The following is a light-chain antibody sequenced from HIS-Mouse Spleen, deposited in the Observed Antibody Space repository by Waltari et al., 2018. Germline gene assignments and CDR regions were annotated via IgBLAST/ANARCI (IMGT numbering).Light chain of an antibody. V-gene: IGLV2-11*01. CDR1: SSDVGGFNY. Sequence: QSPLTQPRSVSGSPGQSGTIPCTGTSSDVGGFNYVSWYPQHPGNAPKLMIYDVSKRPSGVPDRFSGSKSGNTASLTISGLQADDEADYYCCSYAGSYTGVFGTGTKVTVL. CDR3: CSYAGSYTGV. CDR2: DVS. J-gene: IGLJ1*01.